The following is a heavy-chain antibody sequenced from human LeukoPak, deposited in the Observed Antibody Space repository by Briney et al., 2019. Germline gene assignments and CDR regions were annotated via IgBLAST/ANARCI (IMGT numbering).Heavy chain of an antibody. D-gene: IGHD5-18*01. Sequence: PSETLSLTCAVYGGSFSGYYWSWIRQPPGKGLEWIGDINHSGSTNYNPSLKSRVTISVDTSKNQFSLKLSSVTAADTAVYYCARQGGYSYAFLDYWGQGTLVTVSS. CDR2: INHSGST. CDR1: GGSFSGYY. CDR3: ARQGGYSYAFLDY. J-gene: IGHJ4*02. V-gene: IGHV4-34*01.